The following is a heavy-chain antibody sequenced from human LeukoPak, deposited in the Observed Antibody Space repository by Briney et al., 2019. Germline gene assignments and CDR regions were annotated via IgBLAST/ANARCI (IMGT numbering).Heavy chain of an antibody. CDR1: VGTFSSYA. V-gene: IGHV1-69*13. J-gene: IGHJ4*02. Sequence: GASVKVSCHASVGTFSSYAISWVRQGPGQGLEWMGGIIPIFGTANYAQKFQGRVTITADESTSTAYMELSSLRSEDTAVYYCAAAEEYCSGGSCYSLPDYWGQGTLVTVSS. CDR2: IIPIFGTA. D-gene: IGHD2-15*01. CDR3: AAAEEYCSGGSCYSLPDY.